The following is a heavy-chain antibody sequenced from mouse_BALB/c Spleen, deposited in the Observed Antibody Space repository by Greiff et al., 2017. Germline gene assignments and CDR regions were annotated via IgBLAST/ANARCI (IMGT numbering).Heavy chain of an antibody. J-gene: IGHJ2*01. CDR2: ISSGGSYT. CDR1: GFTFSSYG. V-gene: IGHV5-6*01. D-gene: IGHD2-4*01. CDR3: ARPYDYDEGDYFDY. Sequence: EVQVVESGGDLVKPGGSLKLSCAASGFTFSSYGMSWVRQTPDKRLEWVATISSGGSYTYYPDSVKGRFTISRDNAKNTLYLQMSSLKSEDTAMYYCARPYDYDEGDYFDYWGQGTTLTVSS.